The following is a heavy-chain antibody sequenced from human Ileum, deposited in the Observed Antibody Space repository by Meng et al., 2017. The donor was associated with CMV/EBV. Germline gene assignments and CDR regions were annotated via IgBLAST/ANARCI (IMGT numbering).Heavy chain of an antibody. CDR3: AHGRGWLTDY. Sequence: HITLKESGPPLVNPTQTLPLTCTFSGFSLITSEVGVHWIRQPPGKALEWLALIYWDDDNRFSPSLKNRLTITKDTSKNQVVLRMTNMDPTDTATYYCAHGRGWLTDYWGQGTLVTVSS. V-gene: IGHV2-5*02. CDR1: GFSLITSEVG. D-gene: IGHD6-19*01. CDR2: IYWDDDN. J-gene: IGHJ4*02.